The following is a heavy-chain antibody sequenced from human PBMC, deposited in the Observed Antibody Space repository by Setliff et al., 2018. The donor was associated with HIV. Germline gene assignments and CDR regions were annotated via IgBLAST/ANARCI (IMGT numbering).Heavy chain of an antibody. CDR2: IYSSGST. CDR1: GGSLSSYY. CDR3: ARSGSYVGPIQH. D-gene: IGHD3-10*02. V-gene: IGHV4-4*07. Sequence: KTSETLSLTCTVSGGSLSSYYWSWIRQPAGKGLEWIGRIYSSGSTNYNPSLKSRLTMSVDTSKNQFSLKLTSVTAADTAVYYCARSGSYVGPIQHWGQGTQVTVSS. J-gene: IGHJ1*01.